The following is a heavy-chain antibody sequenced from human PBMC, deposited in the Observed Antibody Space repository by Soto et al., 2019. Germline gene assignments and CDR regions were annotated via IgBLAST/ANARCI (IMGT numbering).Heavy chain of an antibody. D-gene: IGHD1-26*01. J-gene: IGHJ3*01. CDR1: GFIFSDYS. Sequence: EVQLLESGGGLVQPGGSLRLSCTPSGFIFSDYSMSWVRPAPGKGLEWVSSIGGPGTDTYYADYVQGRFTISRDNSKNPLYLQMKRLRADDTAIYCCAKDGVRRNSLWEPFYVWGLGAMVTVS. CDR3: AKDGVRRNSLWEPFYV. V-gene: IGHV3-23*01. CDR2: IGGPGTDT.